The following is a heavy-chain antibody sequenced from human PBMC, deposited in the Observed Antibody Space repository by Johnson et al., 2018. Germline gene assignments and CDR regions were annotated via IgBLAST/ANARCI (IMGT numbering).Heavy chain of an antibody. CDR1: GFTFSSYG. CDR2: ISSSSSYI. V-gene: IGHV3-21*01. D-gene: IGHD1-26*01. J-gene: IGHJ1*01. Sequence: VQLVESGGGVVQPGRSLRLSCAASGFTFSSYGMHWVRQAPGKGLEWVSSISSSSSYIYYADSVKGRFTISRDNAKNSLYLQMNSLRAEDTAVYYCARDLSFPQHWGQGTLVTVSS. CDR3: ARDLSFPQH.